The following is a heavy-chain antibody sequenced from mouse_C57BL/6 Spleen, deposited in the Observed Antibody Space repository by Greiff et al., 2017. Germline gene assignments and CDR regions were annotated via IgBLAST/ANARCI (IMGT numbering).Heavy chain of an antibody. J-gene: IGHJ4*01. CDR3: ARYYYGSSYLDY. CDR1: GYSFTGYY. D-gene: IGHD1-1*01. Sequence: EVQLQQSGPELVKPGASVKISCKASGYSFTGYYMNWVKQSPEKSLEWIGEINPSTGGTTYNQKFKAKATLTVDKSSSTAYMQLKSLTSEDSAVYYCARYYYGSSYLDYWGQGTSVTVSS. CDR2: INPSTGGT. V-gene: IGHV1-42*01.